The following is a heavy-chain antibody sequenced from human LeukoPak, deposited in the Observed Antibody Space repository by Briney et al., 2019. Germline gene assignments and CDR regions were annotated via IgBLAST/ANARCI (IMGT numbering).Heavy chain of an antibody. V-gene: IGHV3-48*03. D-gene: IGHD5-24*01. Sequence: GGSLRLSCAASGFTFSSYVMNWVRQAPGKGREWVSYISSSDSTIYYADSVKGRFTISRDNAKNSLYLQMNSLRAGDTAVYYCARTIEMATISYFDYWGQGTLVTVSS. CDR1: GFTFSSYV. J-gene: IGHJ4*02. CDR2: ISSSDSTI. CDR3: ARTIEMATISYFDY.